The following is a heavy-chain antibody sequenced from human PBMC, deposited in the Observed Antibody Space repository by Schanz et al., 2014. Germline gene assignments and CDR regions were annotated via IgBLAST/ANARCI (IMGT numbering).Heavy chain of an antibody. D-gene: IGHD6-13*01. J-gene: IGHJ4*02. CDR3: ARDGEAAAGCDY. CDR2: NNSKTGDT. Sequence: QVQLVQSGAEVKKPGASVKASCKVSGYSLNELSMHWVRHAPGRGLEWMGWNNSKTGDTGYAQKSQGRVTMTRRASISTAFLELSSLRSEDTAVYYCARDGEAAAGCDYWGQGTLVTVSS. V-gene: IGHV1-8*01. CDR1: GYSLNELS.